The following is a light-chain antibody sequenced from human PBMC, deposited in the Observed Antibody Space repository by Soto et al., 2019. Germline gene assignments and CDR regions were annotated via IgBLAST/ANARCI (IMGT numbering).Light chain of an antibody. CDR1: KLGDKF. CDR3: QAWDSSTAV. Sequence: SYELTQPPSVSVSPGQTASITCSGDKLGDKFAHWYQQKPGQSPVRVIYQDNKRPSGIPERFSGSNSGNTATLTISGTQAVDEADYYCQAWDSSTAVVGGGTKLTVL. J-gene: IGLJ2*01. V-gene: IGLV3-1*01. CDR2: QDN.